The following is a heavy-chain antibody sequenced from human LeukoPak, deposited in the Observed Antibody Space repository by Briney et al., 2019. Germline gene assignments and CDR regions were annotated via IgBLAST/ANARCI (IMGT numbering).Heavy chain of an antibody. CDR1: GFTFSSYA. V-gene: IGHV3-30*04. CDR2: ISYDGSNK. CDR3: ARAADYYDSSGSNFDY. D-gene: IGHD3-22*01. J-gene: IGHJ4*02. Sequence: PGGSLRLSCAASGFTFSSYAMHWVRQAPGKGLERVAVISYDGSNKYYADSVKGRFTISRDNSKNTLYLQMNSLRAEDTAVYYCARAADYYDSSGSNFDYWGQGTLVTVSS.